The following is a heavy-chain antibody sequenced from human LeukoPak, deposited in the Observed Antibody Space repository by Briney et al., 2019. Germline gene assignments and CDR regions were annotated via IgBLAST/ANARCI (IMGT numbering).Heavy chain of an antibody. J-gene: IGHJ5*02. D-gene: IGHD2/OR15-2a*01. CDR3: ARGSFYLDP. Sequence: PGGSLRLSCAASEFTFSIYTMHWVRQTPGKGLEWISYISSSSSVIYCADSVKGRFTISRDNANNSLYLQMNNLRDEDTAVYYCARGSFYLDPWGQGTLVTVSS. CDR2: ISSSSSVI. CDR1: EFTFSIYT. V-gene: IGHV3-48*02.